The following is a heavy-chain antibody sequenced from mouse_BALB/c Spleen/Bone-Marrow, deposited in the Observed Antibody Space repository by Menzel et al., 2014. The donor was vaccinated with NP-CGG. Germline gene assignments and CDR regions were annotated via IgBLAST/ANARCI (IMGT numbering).Heavy chain of an antibody. CDR2: ISSGSNII. Sequence: EVKPMESGGGLVQPGGSRKLSCAASGFTFSSFAMHWIRQAPEKGLEWVAFISSGSNIIHYADTVKGRFTISRDNPKNTLFLQMTSLRSEDTAMYYCGRGDYWGQGTTLTVSS. CDR1: GFTFSSFA. CDR3: GRGDY. V-gene: IGHV5-17*02. J-gene: IGHJ2*01.